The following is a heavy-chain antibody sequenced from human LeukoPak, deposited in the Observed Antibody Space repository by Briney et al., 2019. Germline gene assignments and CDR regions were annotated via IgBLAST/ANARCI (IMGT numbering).Heavy chain of an antibody. CDR1: GGTFSSYA. J-gene: IGHJ3*02. CDR3: AGARPNRGIAVAMVDAFDI. V-gene: IGHV1-69*04. Sequence: SVKVSCKASGGTFSSYAISWVRQAPGQGLEWMGRIIPILGIANYAQKFQGRVTITADKSTSTACMELSSLRSEDTAVYYCAGARPNRGIAVAMVDAFDIWGQGTMVTVSS. D-gene: IGHD6-19*01. CDR2: IIPILGIA.